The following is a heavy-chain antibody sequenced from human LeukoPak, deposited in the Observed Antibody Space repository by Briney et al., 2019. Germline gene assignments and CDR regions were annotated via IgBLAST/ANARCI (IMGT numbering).Heavy chain of an antibody. Sequence: PSETLSLTCTVSGGSISSSSYYWGWIRQPPGTGLEWIGSIYYSGSTYYNPSLKSRVTISVDTSKNQFSLKLSSVTAADTAVYYCASIWFGELLRHFDYWGQGTLVTVSS. CDR3: ASIWFGELLRHFDY. CDR1: GGSISSSSYY. CDR2: IYYSGST. D-gene: IGHD3-10*01. V-gene: IGHV4-39*01. J-gene: IGHJ4*02.